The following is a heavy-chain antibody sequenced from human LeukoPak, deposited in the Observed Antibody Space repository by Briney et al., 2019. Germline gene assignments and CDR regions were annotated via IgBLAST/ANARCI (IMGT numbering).Heavy chain of an antibody. CDR2: IYHSGGT. CDR3: AYSSGFYRLDD. Sequence: SETLSLTCAVYGGSFSGYYWSWIRQPPGKGLEWIGEIYHSGGTNYNPSLKSRLTISIDKPKNQFSLKLNSVTAADTAVYYCAYSSGFYRLDDWGQGTLVTVSS. V-gene: IGHV4-34*01. D-gene: IGHD6-19*01. J-gene: IGHJ4*02. CDR1: GGSFSGYY.